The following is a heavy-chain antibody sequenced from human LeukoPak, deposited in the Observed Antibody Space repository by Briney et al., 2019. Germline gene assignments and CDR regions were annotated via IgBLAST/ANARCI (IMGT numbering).Heavy chain of an antibody. D-gene: IGHD3-22*01. J-gene: IGHJ4*02. Sequence: ASVKVSCKASGYTFTSYYMHWVRQAPGQGLEWMGIINPSGGSTSYAQKFQGRVTMTRDMSTSTVYMELSSLRSEDTAVYSCARDDYFDSSGYYYDYWGQGTLVTVSS. CDR3: ARDDYFDSSGYYYDY. CDR1: GYTFTSYY. V-gene: IGHV1-46*01. CDR2: INPSGGST.